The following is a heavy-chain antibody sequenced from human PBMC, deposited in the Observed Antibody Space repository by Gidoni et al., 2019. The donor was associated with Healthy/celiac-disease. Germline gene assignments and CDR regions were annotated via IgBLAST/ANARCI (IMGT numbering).Heavy chain of an antibody. CDR3: AKDRDDFWSGYHYDAFDI. J-gene: IGHJ3*02. D-gene: IGHD3-3*01. V-gene: IGHV3-30*18. CDR2: ISYDGSNK. Sequence: QVQLVESGGGVVQPGRSLRLSCAASGFTFSSYGMHWVRQAPGKGLEWVAVISYDGSNKYYADSVKGRFTISRDNSKNTLYLQMNSLRAEDTAVYYCAKDRDDFWSGYHYDAFDIWGQGTMVTVSS. CDR1: GFTFSSYG.